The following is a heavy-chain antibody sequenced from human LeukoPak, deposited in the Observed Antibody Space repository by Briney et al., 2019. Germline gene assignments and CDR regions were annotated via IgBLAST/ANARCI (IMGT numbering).Heavy chain of an antibody. D-gene: IGHD6-6*01. CDR2: IYYSGST. V-gene: IGHV4-39*01. CDR3: ARLPDSSYNYMDV. Sequence: SETLSLTCTVSGGSISSSSYYWGWIRQPPGKGLEWIGSIYYSGSTYYNPSLKSRVTISVDTSKNQFSLKLSSATAADTAVYYCARLPDSSYNYMDVWGKGTTVTVSS. CDR1: GGSISSSSYY. J-gene: IGHJ6*03.